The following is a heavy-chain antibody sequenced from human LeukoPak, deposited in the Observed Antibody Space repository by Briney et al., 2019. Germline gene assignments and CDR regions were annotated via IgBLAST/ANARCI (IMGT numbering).Heavy chain of an antibody. D-gene: IGHD6-19*01. CDR2: INHSGST. V-gene: IGHV4-34*01. J-gene: IGHJ4*02. CDR1: GGSFSGYY. Sequence: SETLSLTCAVDGGSFSGYYWSWIRQPPGKGLEWIGEINHSGSTNYNPSLKSRVTISVDTSKNQFSLKLSSVTAADTAVYYCARGTGSSWYGGPFDSWGQGTLVTVSS. CDR3: ARGTGSSWYGGPFDS.